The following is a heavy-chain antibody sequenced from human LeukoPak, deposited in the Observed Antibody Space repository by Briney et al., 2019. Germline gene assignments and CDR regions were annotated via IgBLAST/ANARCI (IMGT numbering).Heavy chain of an antibody. J-gene: IGHJ6*03. V-gene: IGHV1-18*01. CDR3: VGLFRFITHYYMDV. Sequence: GASVKVSCKASGYTFTSYGISWVRQAPGQGLEWMGWISAYNGNTNYAQKLQGRVTMTTDTSTSTAYMELSSLRSEDTAVYYCVGLFRFITHYYMDVWGKGTTVTVSS. CDR1: GYTFTSYG. CDR2: ISAYNGNT. D-gene: IGHD3-3*01.